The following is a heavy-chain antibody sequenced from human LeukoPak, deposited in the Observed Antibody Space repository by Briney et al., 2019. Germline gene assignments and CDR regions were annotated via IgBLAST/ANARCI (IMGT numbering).Heavy chain of an antibody. V-gene: IGHV4-34*01. D-gene: IGHD3-9*01. CDR2: INHSGST. J-gene: IGHJ6*02. CDR3: ARHLPYYDILTGYALDGMDV. Sequence: PSETLSLTCAVYGGSFSGYYWSWIRQPPGKGLEWIGEINHSGSTNYNPSLKSRVTISVDTSKNQFSLKLSSVTAADTAVYYCARHLPYYDILTGYALDGMDVWGQGTTVTVSS. CDR1: GGSFSGYY.